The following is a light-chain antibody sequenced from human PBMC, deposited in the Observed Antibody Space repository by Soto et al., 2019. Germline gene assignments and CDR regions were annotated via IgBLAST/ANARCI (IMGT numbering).Light chain of an antibody. CDR1: QSVSSY. CDR2: DAS. J-gene: IGKJ4*01. V-gene: IGKV3-11*01. Sequence: EIVLTQSPATLSLSPGERATLSCRASQSVSSYLARYQQKPGQAPRLLIYDASNRATGIPARFSGSGSGTDFTLTIRSLEAEDVAVYYGHQRSTSPTFGGGTEVEIK. CDR3: HQRSTSPT.